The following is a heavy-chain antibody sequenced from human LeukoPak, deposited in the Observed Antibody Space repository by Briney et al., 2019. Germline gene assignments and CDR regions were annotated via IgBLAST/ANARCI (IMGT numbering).Heavy chain of an antibody. D-gene: IGHD2-15*01. CDR3: ARLLYCSGGSCYGGSWFDP. CDR2: IYTSGST. Sequence: SETLSLTCTVSGGSISSYYWSWIRQPAGKGLEWIGRIYTSGSTNYNPPLKSRVTMSVDTSKNQFSLKLSSVTAADTAVYYCARLLYCSGGSCYGGSWFDPWGQETLVTVSS. J-gene: IGHJ5*02. V-gene: IGHV4-4*07. CDR1: GGSISSYY.